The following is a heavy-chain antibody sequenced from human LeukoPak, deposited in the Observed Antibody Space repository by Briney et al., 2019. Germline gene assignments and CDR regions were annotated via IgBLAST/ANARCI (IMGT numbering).Heavy chain of an antibody. Sequence: GGSLRLPCAASGFTFHDNAMHWVRQAPGKGLEWVSLISWDGGSTYYADSVKGRFTISRDNSKNSLYLQMNSLRAEDTALYYCAKDNMVRGITYYFDNWGQGTLVTVSS. CDR1: GFTFHDNA. J-gene: IGHJ4*02. CDR2: ISWDGGST. V-gene: IGHV3-43D*03. D-gene: IGHD3-10*01. CDR3: AKDNMVRGITYYFDN.